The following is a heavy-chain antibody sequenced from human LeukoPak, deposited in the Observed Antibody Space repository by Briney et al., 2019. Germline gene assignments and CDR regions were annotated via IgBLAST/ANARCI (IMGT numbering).Heavy chain of an antibody. V-gene: IGHV3-30*02. CDR1: GFTFRTSG. D-gene: IGHD3-10*01. CDR2: IQHDETEI. Sequence: PGGSLRLSCTASGFTFRTSGMHWLRQAPGKGLEWVGFIQHDETEIYSADSVRGRFTFSRDNFKSTVYLQMNSLRVEDSAVYYCARESGATKIGQLLIYWGQGTLVSVSS. J-gene: IGHJ4*02. CDR3: ARESGATKIGQLLIY.